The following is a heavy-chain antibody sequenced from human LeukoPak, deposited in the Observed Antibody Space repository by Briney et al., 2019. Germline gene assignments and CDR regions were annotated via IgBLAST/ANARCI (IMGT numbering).Heavy chain of an antibody. CDR1: GFIFSSYA. Sequence: GGSLRLSCAASGFIFSSYAMSWVRQAPGKGLEWVSTISGSGGSTNYADSVKGRFTISRDNSKNTLHLQMNSLRAEDTAVYYCANTPDILTGYWFDYWGQGTLVTVSS. D-gene: IGHD3-9*01. CDR3: ANTPDILTGYWFDY. V-gene: IGHV3-23*01. J-gene: IGHJ4*02. CDR2: ISGSGGST.